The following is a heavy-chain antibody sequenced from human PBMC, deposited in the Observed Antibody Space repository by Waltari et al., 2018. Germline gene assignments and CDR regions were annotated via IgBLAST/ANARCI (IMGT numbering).Heavy chain of an antibody. Sequence: QVQLVQSGAEVEKPGASVKVSCKASGYSFPSYAMHLVPTALGPRLEWMGWISAGNGNTKYSQEFQGRVTITRDTSASTAYMELSSLRSEDMAVYYCARGRPIQRSGTEMSNWFDPWGQGTLVTVSS. CDR1: GYSFPSYA. CDR3: ARGRPIQRSGTEMSNWFDP. J-gene: IGHJ5*02. CDR2: ISAGNGNT. D-gene: IGHD1-26*01. V-gene: IGHV1-3*03.